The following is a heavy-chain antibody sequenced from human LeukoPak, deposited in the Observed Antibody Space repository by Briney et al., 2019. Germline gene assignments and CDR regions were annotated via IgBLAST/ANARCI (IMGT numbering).Heavy chain of an antibody. CDR1: GGTFSSYA. CDR2: IIPMLGIA. Sequence: ASVKVSCKASGGTFSSYAISWVRQAPGQGLEWMGRIIPMLGIANYAQKFQGRITITADKSTSTAYMELNSLRSEDTAVYYCARYCSSTSYSFDYWGQGTLVTVSS. V-gene: IGHV1-69*04. CDR3: ARYCSSTSYSFDY. J-gene: IGHJ4*02. D-gene: IGHD2-2*01.